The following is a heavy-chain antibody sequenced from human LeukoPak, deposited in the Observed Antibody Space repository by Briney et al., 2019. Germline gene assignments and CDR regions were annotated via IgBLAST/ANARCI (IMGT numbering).Heavy chain of an antibody. V-gene: IGHV3-11*01. CDR1: GFTFSDYY. CDR2: ISSSGSTI. Sequence: GGSLRLSCAASGFTFSDYYMSWIRQAPGKGLEWVSYISSSGSTIYYADSVKGRFTISRGNAKNSLYLQMNSLRAEDTAVYYCASRLSSSWYEYYFDYWGQGTLVTVSS. J-gene: IGHJ4*02. D-gene: IGHD6-13*01. CDR3: ASRLSSSWYEYYFDY.